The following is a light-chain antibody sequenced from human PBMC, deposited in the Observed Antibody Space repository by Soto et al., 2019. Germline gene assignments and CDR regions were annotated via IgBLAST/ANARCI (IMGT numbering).Light chain of an antibody. J-gene: IGKJ1*01. CDR3: MQALQSPWT. CDR2: LGS. Sequence: DIVMTQSPLSLPVTPGEPASISCRSSQSLLHTNGYHYLVWYMQKPGQSPQLLIYLGSNRASGVPDRFSGSGLGTDFTLKISRVEAEDVGLYYCMQALQSPWTFGQGTKVEIK. CDR1: QSLLHTNGYHY. V-gene: IGKV2-28*01.